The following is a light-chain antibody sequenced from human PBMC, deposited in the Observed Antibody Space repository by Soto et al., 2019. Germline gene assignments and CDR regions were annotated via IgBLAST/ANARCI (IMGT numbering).Light chain of an antibody. CDR1: QDIGTW. Sequence: DIQMTHSPSTLSASVLYMVTITFRSSQDIGTWLALYQQKPEKAPKVLIYRASHLESGVPSRFSASGSGTEFSLTINSLQADDFATYYCQQYHIYSWTFGQGTKVDIK. CDR2: RAS. CDR3: QQYHIYSWT. J-gene: IGKJ1*01. V-gene: IGKV1-5*03.